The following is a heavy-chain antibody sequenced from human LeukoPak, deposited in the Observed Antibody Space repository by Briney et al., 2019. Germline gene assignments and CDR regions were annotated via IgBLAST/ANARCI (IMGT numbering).Heavy chain of an antibody. D-gene: IGHD3-3*01. CDR1: GFTFSSYA. CDR2: ISYDGSNK. Sequence: PGRSLRLSCAASGFTFSSYAMHWVRQAPGKGLEWVAVISYDGSNKYYADSVKGRFTISRDNSKNTLYLQMNSLRAEDTAVYYCARNILFVFDIWGQGTMVTVSS. J-gene: IGHJ3*02. V-gene: IGHV3-30-3*01. CDR3: ARNILFVFDI.